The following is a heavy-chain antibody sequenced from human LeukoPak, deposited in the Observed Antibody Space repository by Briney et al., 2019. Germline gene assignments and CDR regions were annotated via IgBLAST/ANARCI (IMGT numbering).Heavy chain of an antibody. J-gene: IGHJ4*02. CDR2: ISYDGGNK. CDR1: GLTFSSYA. Sequence: PGGSLRLSCAASGLTFSSYAMHWVRQAPGKGLEWVAVISYDGGNKYYADSVKGRFTISRDNSKNTLYLQMNSLRAEDTAVYYCARVRYFDWLPPDYWGQGTLVTVSS. CDR3: ARVRYFDWLPPDY. D-gene: IGHD3-9*01. V-gene: IGHV3-30-3*01.